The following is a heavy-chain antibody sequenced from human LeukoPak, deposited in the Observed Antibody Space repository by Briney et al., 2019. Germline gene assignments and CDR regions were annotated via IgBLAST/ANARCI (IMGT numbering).Heavy chain of an antibody. J-gene: IGHJ4*02. D-gene: IGHD4-17*01. Sequence: SETLSLTCTVSGGSISSSSYYWGWIRQPPGKGLEWIGSIYYSGSTYYNPALKSRITISVDTSKNQFSLKLSSVTAADTAVHYCARCFSYGDYAPDWGQGTLVTVSS. CDR2: IYYSGST. CDR1: GGSISSSSYY. V-gene: IGHV4-39*07. CDR3: ARCFSYGDYAPD.